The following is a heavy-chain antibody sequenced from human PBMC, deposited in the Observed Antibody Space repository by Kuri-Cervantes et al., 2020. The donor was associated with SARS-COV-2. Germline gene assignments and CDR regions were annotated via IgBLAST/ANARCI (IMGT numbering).Heavy chain of an antibody. Sequence: GESLKISCAASGFTFSSYSMNWVRQAPGKGLEWVSSISSSSSYIYYADSVKGRFTISRDNAKNSLYLQMNSLRAEDTAVYYCAKDLDHPDIQLYGMDVWGQGTTVTVSS. J-gene: IGHJ6*02. D-gene: IGHD1-1*01. CDR2: ISSSSSYI. CDR1: GFTFSSYS. CDR3: AKDLDHPDIQLYGMDV. V-gene: IGHV3-21*04.